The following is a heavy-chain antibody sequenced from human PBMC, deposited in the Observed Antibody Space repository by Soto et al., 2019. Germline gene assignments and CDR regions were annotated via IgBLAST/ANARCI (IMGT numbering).Heavy chain of an antibody. CDR3: AKEASVLLWFGEPEPPSFDY. CDR1: GFTFSSYA. D-gene: IGHD3-10*01. J-gene: IGHJ4*02. CDR2: ISGSGGST. V-gene: IGHV3-23*01. Sequence: GGSLRLSCAASGFTFSSYAMSWVRQAPGKGLEWVSAISGSGGSTYYADSVKGRFTISRDNSKNTLYLQMNSLRAEDTAVYYCAKEASVLLWFGEPEPPSFDYWGQGTLVTVSS.